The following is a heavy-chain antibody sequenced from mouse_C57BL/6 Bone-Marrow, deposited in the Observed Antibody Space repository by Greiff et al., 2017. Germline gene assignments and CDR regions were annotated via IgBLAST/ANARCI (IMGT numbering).Heavy chain of an antibody. J-gene: IGHJ1*03. CDR1: GFTFSSYA. CDR2: ISSGGDYI. D-gene: IGHD1-1*01. V-gene: IGHV5-9-1*02. CDR3: TRAYDYGSSYWYFDV. Sequence: EVHLVESGEGLVKPGGSLKLSCAASGFTFSSYAMSWVRQTPEKRLEWVAYISSGGDYIYYADTVKGRFTISRDNARNTLYLQMSSLKSEDTAMYYCTRAYDYGSSYWYFDVWGTGTTVTVSS.